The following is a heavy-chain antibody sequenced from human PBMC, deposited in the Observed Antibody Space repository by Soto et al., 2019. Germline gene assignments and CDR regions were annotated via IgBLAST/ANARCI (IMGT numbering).Heavy chain of an antibody. J-gene: IGHJ5*02. CDR1: GFTFSSYS. Sequence: PGGSLRLSCAASGFTFSSYSMNWVRQAPGKGLEWVSYISSSSSTIYYADSVKGRFTISRDNAKNSLYLQMNSLRAEDTAVYYCARDSIWSGAGNWFDPWGQGTLVTVSS. CDR2: ISSSSSTI. D-gene: IGHD3-3*01. V-gene: IGHV3-48*01. CDR3: ARDSIWSGAGNWFDP.